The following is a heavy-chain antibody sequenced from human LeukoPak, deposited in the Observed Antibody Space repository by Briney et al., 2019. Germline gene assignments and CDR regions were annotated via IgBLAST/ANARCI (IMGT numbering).Heavy chain of an antibody. CDR2: VYYNGGT. V-gene: IGHV4-59*01. J-gene: IGHJ4*02. CDR1: GGSINRYY. Sequence: SETLSLTCTVSGGSINRYYWNWIRQSPGKGLEWVGYVYYNGGTTYNPSLKSRVTISVDTSKNQFFLKLNSVTAADTAVYYCARHRIEADGTRLFDFWGRGTLVTVSS. CDR3: ARHRIEADGTRLFDF. D-gene: IGHD2-15*01.